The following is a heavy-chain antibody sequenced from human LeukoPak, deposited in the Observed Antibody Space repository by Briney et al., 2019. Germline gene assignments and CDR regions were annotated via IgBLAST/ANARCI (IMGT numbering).Heavy chain of an antibody. D-gene: IGHD1-14*01. CDR2: MNPNSGNT. V-gene: IGHV1-8*01. CDR3: ARGQTKDLFYYYYYYYMDV. J-gene: IGHJ6*03. CDR1: GYTFTSYD. Sequence: VASVKVSCKASGYTFTSYDINWVRQATGQGLEWMGWMNPNSGNTGYAQKFQGRVTMTRNTSISTAYMELSSLRSEDTAVYYCARGQTKDLFYYYYYYYMDVWGKGTTVTISS.